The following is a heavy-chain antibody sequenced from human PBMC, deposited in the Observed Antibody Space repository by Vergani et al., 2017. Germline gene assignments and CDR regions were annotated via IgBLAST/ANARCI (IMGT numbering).Heavy chain of an antibody. J-gene: IGHJ2*01. V-gene: IGHV4-39*01. CDR1: GDSIISRSYY. D-gene: IGHD3-16*01. CDR2: IYNSGNG. CDR3: ASGKYYSDSTAHFRRSYFDV. Sequence: QMQLQESGPGLVKASETLSLTCTVSGDSIISRSYYWGWIRQPPGKGLEWIGSIYNSGNGDSSSSLKSRVTISADTSKNQFSLRLTSVTAADTAVYYCASGKYYSDSTAHFRRSYFDVWGRGTLVTVPS.